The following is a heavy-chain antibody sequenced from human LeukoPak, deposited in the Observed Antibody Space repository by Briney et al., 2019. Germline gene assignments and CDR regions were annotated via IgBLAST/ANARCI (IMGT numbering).Heavy chain of an antibody. CDR3: ARGDRDGYNFYDN. D-gene: IGHD5-24*01. CDR1: GFTFSTYE. Sequence: GSLRLSCAASGFTFSTYEMNWVRQAPGEGVEGVLYISSGGTTIYYADSVKGRFTISRDNGKNSLYLQMDSLRAEDTAVYYCARGDRDGYNFYDNWGQGTLVTVSS. CDR2: ISSGGTTI. J-gene: IGHJ4*02. V-gene: IGHV3-48*03.